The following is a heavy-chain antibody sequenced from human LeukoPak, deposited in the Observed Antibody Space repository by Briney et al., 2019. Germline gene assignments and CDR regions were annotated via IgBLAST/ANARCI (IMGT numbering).Heavy chain of an antibody. D-gene: IGHD2-2*01. CDR3: ASIVVVPAAMHFYYYYYMDV. CDR1: GVSISSSSYY. V-gene: IGHV4-39*01. CDR2: IYYSGST. Sequence: SETLSLTCTVSGVSISSSSYYWGWIRQPPGKGLEWIGTIYYSGSTYYNPSLKSRVTISVDTSKNQFSLRLSSVTAADTAVYYCASIVVVPAAMHFYYYYYMDVWGKGTTVTVSS. J-gene: IGHJ6*03.